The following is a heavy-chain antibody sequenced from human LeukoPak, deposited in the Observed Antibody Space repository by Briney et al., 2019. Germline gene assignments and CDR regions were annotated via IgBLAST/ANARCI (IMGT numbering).Heavy chain of an antibody. CDR2: IHHDGRT. Sequence: SETLALTCAVYGGSLSGHYWSWIRQSPGKGLEWIGDIHHDGRTKYSPSLKSRVSILLDTSKNEVSLRLTPVTAADTALYFCAREPVPQDYGDTVNAYDLWGQRTMVIVSS. J-gene: IGHJ3*01. CDR1: GGSLSGHY. D-gene: IGHD4-17*01. V-gene: IGHV4-34*01. CDR3: AREPVPQDYGDTVNAYDL.